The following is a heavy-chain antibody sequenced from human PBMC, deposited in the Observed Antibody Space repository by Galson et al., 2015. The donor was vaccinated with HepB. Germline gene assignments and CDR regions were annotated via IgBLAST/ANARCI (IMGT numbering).Heavy chain of an antibody. Sequence: TLSLTCTVSGGSISSGGYYWSWIRQHPGKGLEWIGYIYYIGSTYFNPSLKSRVTISVDTSKNQFSLKLSSVTAADTAVYYCARDSGSSFDYWGQGTQVTVSS. CDR3: ARDSGSSFDY. J-gene: IGHJ4*02. CDR2: IYYIGST. CDR1: GGSISSGGYY. V-gene: IGHV4-31*03. D-gene: IGHD1-26*01.